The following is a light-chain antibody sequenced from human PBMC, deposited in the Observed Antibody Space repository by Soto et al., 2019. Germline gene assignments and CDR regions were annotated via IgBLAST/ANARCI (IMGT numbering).Light chain of an antibody. Sequence: THPLATLAVSLGERATINCKSSQSGLYSSNNKNDLAWYQQKPGQPPKLLIYWTSTRESGVPDRFSGSGSGTDFTLTISSLQAEDVAIYYCQQDYSTPRTFGGGTKVDIK. CDR2: WTS. CDR3: QQDYSTPRT. J-gene: IGKJ4*02. V-gene: IGKV4-1*01. CDR1: QSGLYSSNNKND.